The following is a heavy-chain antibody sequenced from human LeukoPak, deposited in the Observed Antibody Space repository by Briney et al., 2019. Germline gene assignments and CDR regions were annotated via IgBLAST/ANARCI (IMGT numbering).Heavy chain of an antibody. CDR1: GGSISSGDYY. V-gene: IGHV4-30-4*01. J-gene: IGHJ4*02. CDR2: IYYSGST. Sequence: SQTLSLTCTVSGGSISSGDYYWSWIRQPPGKGLEWIGYIYYSGSTYYNPSLKSRVTTSVDTSKNQFSLKLSSVTAADTAVYYCASIYCSSTSCYGFDYWGQGTLVTVSS. D-gene: IGHD2-2*01. CDR3: ASIYCSSTSCYGFDY.